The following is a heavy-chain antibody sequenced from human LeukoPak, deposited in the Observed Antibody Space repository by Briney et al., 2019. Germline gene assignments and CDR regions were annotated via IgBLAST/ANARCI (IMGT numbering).Heavy chain of an antibody. CDR2: ISGSGGST. J-gene: IGHJ4*02. Sequence: PGGSLRLSCAASGFTFSSYAMSWVRQAPGKGLEWVSAISGSGGSTYYADSVKGRFTISRDNSKNTLYLQMNSLRAEDTAVYYCAKGTFYDILTGYYSYFDYWGQGTLVTVSS. CDR3: AKGTFYDILTGYYSYFDY. V-gene: IGHV3-23*01. CDR1: GFTFSSYA. D-gene: IGHD3-9*01.